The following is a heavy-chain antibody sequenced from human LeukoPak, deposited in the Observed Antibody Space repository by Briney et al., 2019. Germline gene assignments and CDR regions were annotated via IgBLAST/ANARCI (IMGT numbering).Heavy chain of an antibody. V-gene: IGHV4-39*01. CDR3: ARQTGVGLFILP. CDR2: IYHSGST. D-gene: IGHD3-3*01. J-gene: IGHJ4*02. CDR1: GGSISSSSYY. Sequence: SETLSLTCTVSGGSISSSSYYWGWIRQPPGKGLEWIGSIYHSGSTYYNPSLKSRVTISVDTSKNQFSLKLTSVTAADTAVYYCARQTGVGLFILPGGQGTLVTVSS.